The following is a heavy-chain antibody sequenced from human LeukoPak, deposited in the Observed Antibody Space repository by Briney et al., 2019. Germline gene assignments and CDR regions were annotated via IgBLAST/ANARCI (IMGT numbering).Heavy chain of an antibody. V-gene: IGHV1-8*01. CDR2: MNPNSGNT. D-gene: IGHD3-3*01. J-gene: IGHJ6*03. CDR1: GYTFTSYD. CDR3: ARAPLGRITIFTRRYYMDV. Sequence: GASVKVSCKASGYTFTSYDINWVRQATGQGLEWMGWMNPNSGNTGYAQKFQGRVTMTRNTSISTAYMELSGLRSEDTAVYYCARAPLGRITIFTRRYYMDVWGKGTTVTVSS.